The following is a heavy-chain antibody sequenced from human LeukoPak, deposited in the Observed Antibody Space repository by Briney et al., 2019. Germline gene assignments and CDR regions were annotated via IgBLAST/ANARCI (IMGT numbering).Heavy chain of an antibody. CDR1: GFTFRDYA. J-gene: IGHJ4*02. D-gene: IGHD5-24*01. V-gene: IGHV3-49*03. CDR2: IRSKAHGGTT. Sequence: PGGSLRLSCTVSGFTFRDYAMSWFRQAPGKGLEWVGFIRSKAHGGTTEHAAAVKGRFTISRDDSKSIAYLQMNSLKTEDTAVYYCTREKGDRGGYNHQSDYWGQGTLVTVSS. CDR3: TREKGDRGGYNHQSDY.